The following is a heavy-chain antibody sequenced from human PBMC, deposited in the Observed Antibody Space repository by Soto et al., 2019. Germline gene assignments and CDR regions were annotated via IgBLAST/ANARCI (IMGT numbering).Heavy chain of an antibody. D-gene: IGHD3-10*01. CDR2: LYSGGST. CDR1: GFTVSSNY. J-gene: IGHJ1*01. Sequence: EVQLVESGGGLVQPGGSLRLSCAASGFTVSSNYMSWVRQAPGKGLEWVSVLYSGGSTYYADSVKGRFTISRDNSKNTLYLQMNSLRAEDTAVYYCARDMVRGLYPECSQHWGQGTLVTVSS. CDR3: ARDMVRGLYPECSQH. V-gene: IGHV3-66*01.